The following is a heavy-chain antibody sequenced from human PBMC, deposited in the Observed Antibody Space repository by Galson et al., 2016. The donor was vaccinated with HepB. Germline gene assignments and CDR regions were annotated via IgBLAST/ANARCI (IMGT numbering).Heavy chain of an antibody. CDR3: AKDTTMVQGYYYYGMDV. V-gene: IGHV3-23*01. CDR1: GFTFSDYY. J-gene: IGHJ6*02. D-gene: IGHD3-10*01. Sequence: SLRLSCAASGFTFSDYYMTWVRQAPGKGLEWVSAISGSGLGTHYVDYVQGRFTISRDNSKNTLYLQNNSLRAEDTAVYYCAKDTTMVQGYYYYGMDVGGQGTTVTVSS. CDR2: ISGSGLGT.